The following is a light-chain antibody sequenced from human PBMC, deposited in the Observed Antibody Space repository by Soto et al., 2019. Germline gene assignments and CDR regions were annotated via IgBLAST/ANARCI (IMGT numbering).Light chain of an antibody. CDR1: RSDVGGYNY. CDR3: TSYGSPRGTLEVVL. CDR2: DVS. Sequence: QSALTQPASVSGSPGQSITISCTGSRSDVGGYNYVSWYQHHPGKAPKLLIYDVSYRPSGVSSRFSGSKSGNTASLTISGLQAEDAADYYCTSYGSPRGTLEVVLFGGGTKLTVL. J-gene: IGLJ2*01. V-gene: IGLV2-14*01.